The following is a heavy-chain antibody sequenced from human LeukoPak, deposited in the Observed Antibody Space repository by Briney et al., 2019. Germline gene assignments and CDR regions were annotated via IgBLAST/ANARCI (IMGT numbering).Heavy chain of an antibody. J-gene: IGHJ4*02. CDR3: ARCSGRRRIAAADY. CDR2: IYVDDSDT. CDR1: GFSFTTYW. Sequence: GESLKISCQGSGFSFTTYWIGWVRQMPGKGLEWMGIIYVDDSDTRYSPSFQGQVTISADKSISTAYLQWSSLKASDTAMYYCARCSGRRRIAAADYWGQGTLVTVS. V-gene: IGHV5-51*01. D-gene: IGHD6-13*01.